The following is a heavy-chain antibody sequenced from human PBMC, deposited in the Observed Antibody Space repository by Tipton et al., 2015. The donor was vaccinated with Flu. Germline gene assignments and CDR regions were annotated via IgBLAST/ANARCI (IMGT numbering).Heavy chain of an antibody. Sequence: GLVKPSETLSLSCSVSGFSVSTSAYFWGWLRQSPGKGPEWIGSLYYSGSTNYNPSLKSRVTISVDTSKNQISLNLSSVTAADTAVYYCARQYYGSGSYQRYFDYWGQGTLVTVSS. CDR2: LYYSGST. J-gene: IGHJ4*02. CDR3: ARQYYGSGSYQRYFDY. CDR1: GFSVSTSAYF. V-gene: IGHV4-39*07. D-gene: IGHD3-10*01.